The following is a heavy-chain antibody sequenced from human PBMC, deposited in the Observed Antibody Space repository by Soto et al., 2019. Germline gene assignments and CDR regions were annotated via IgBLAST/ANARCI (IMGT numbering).Heavy chain of an antibody. Sequence: GGSLRLSCAASGFTFSSYAMSWVRQAPGKGLEWVSAISGSGGSTYYADSVKGRFTISRDNSKNTLYLQMNSLRAEDTAVYYCEKVSLLESLWAYMDVWGQGTRVTVYS. CDR2: ISGSGGST. CDR3: EKVSLLESLWAYMDV. D-gene: IGHD3-3*01. V-gene: IGHV3-23*01. J-gene: IGHJ6*02. CDR1: GFTFSSYA.